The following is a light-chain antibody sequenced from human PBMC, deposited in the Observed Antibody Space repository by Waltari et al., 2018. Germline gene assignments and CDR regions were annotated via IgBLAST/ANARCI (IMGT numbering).Light chain of an antibody. V-gene: IGLV2-18*02. CDR2: EVS. CDR3: SSDASRIAGL. J-gene: IGLJ2*01. CDR1: SSDIGSYDR. Sequence: QSALTQSPSVSGSPGQSVTISCTGSSSDIGSYDRVSWYQQYPGTAPKLVIYEVSKRPSGVSVRFYVSKFGNTASLTISGVQAEDEADYYCSSDASRIAGLFGGGTRLTVL.